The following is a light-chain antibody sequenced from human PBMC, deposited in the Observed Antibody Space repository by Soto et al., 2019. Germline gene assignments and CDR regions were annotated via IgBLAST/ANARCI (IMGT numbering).Light chain of an antibody. J-gene: IGLJ1*01. CDR3: LLSYSGTRVL. CDR2: DTD. CDR1: TGPVTSSHY. Sequence: QAVVTQETSVTVSPGGTVTLTCGSTTGPVTSSHYPYWLQQKPGQAPTTLIYDTDNKNSWTPARFAGSILGGKAVLTLSGAQPEDEADYYCLLSYSGTRVLFGAGTKVTVL. V-gene: IGLV7-46*01.